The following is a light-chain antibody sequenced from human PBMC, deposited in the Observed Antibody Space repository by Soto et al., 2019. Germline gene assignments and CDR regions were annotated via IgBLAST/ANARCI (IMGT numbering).Light chain of an antibody. Sequence: QSALTQPASVSGSPGQSITLSCTGTSSDIGGYNYVSWYQQHPGKAPKLMIYDVSNRPSGVSNRFSGSKSDNTASLTISGLQAEDDADYYCSSYTSSSILVFGGGTKVTVL. CDR3: SSYTSSSILV. CDR1: SSDIGGYNY. J-gene: IGLJ2*01. V-gene: IGLV2-14*03. CDR2: DVS.